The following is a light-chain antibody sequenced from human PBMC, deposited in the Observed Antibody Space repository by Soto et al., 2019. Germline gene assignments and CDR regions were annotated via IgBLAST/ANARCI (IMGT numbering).Light chain of an antibody. CDR1: NSEVRAYNY. CDR2: GVT. J-gene: IGLJ1*01. V-gene: IGLV2-14*01. Sequence: QSVLTHPASVTGAPGQSNTLSCTGTNSEVRAYNYVSWYQQYPVKAPKLMIYGVTNRPSGISHRFSGSKSGNSASLTISGLLPSDQAGCYCTSYTTTFAPHV. CDR3: TSYTTTFAPHV.